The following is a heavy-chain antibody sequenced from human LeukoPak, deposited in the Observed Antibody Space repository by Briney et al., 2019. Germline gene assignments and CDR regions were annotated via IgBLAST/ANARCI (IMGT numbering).Heavy chain of an antibody. D-gene: IGHD2-2*01. CDR1: GFTFSRFE. V-gene: IGHV3-48*03. CDR3: ARDMGYCSSSNCYTYYLDY. CDR2: ISGSGSSI. J-gene: IGHJ4*02. Sequence: GGSLRLPCVASGFTFSRFEMNWVRQAPGKGLEWVSYISGSGSSIYYADSVKGRFTISRDNAKNSLYLQMNSLRGEDTAVYYCARDMGYCSSSNCYTYYLDYWGQGTLVTVSS.